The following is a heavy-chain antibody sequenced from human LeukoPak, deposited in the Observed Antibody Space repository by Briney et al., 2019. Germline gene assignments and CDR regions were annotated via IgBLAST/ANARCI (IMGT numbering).Heavy chain of an antibody. D-gene: IGHD6-19*01. V-gene: IGHV4-31*03. Sequence: SQTLSLTCTVSGGSISSGGYYWSWIRQHPGKGLEWIGYIYYSGSTYYNPSLKSRVTISVDTSKNQFSLKLSSVTAADTAVYYCARDRPPYSSGWSEGYFDLWGRGTLVTVSS. CDR1: GGSISSGGYY. J-gene: IGHJ2*01. CDR3: ARDRPPYSSGWSEGYFDL. CDR2: IYYSGST.